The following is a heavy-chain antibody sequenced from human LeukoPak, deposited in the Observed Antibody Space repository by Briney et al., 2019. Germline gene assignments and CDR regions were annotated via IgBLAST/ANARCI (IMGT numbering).Heavy chain of an antibody. J-gene: IGHJ4*02. D-gene: IGHD6-19*01. CDR1: GDSISSGDYY. CDR2: ISSSGGT. V-gene: IGHV4-61*02. Sequence: PSETLSLTCTVSGDSISSGDYYWSWIRQPAGKGLEWIGRISSSGGTNYNPSLKSRVTISVDTSKNQFSLKLSSVTAADTAVYYCARAGSGITFDYWGQGTLVTVSS. CDR3: ARAGSGITFDY.